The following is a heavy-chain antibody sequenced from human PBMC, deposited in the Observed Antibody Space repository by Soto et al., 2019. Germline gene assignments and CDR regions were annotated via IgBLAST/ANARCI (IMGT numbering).Heavy chain of an antibody. CDR2: ISGSGGST. D-gene: IGHD6-13*01. CDR1: GFTFSSYA. Sequence: LRLSCAASGFTFSSYAMSWVRQAPGKGLEWVSAISGSGGSTYYADSVKGRFTISRDNSKNTLYLQMNSLRAGDTAVYYCAKDRGWAAAAQGWFDPWGQGTLVTVSS. V-gene: IGHV3-23*01. CDR3: AKDRGWAAAAQGWFDP. J-gene: IGHJ5*02.